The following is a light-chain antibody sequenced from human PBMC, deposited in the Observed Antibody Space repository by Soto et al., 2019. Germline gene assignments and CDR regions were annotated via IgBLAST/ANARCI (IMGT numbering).Light chain of an antibody. CDR3: QHRTNWPRT. Sequence: EVVLTQSPVTLSLSPGERATLSCRASQSVGTFLAWYPQKPGQAPRLIIYDTSNRATGIPARFSGTGSGTDVALTISSVEPEDFAVYFCQHRTNWPRTFGQGTKLDIK. V-gene: IGKV3-11*01. CDR1: QSVGTF. CDR2: DTS. J-gene: IGKJ2*01.